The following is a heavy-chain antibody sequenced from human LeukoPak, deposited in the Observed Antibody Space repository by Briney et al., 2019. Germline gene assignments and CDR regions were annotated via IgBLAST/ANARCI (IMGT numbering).Heavy chain of an antibody. CDR1: GFTFGIFA. V-gene: IGHV3-23*01. D-gene: IGHD3-22*01. Sequence: GGSLRLSCAASGFTFGIFAMSWVRQAPGKGLEWVSAISGAGGSTYYADSVKGRFTISRDNSKNTLNLQMNSLTAEDTAVYYCARGYDSSGYYVPFGYWGQGTLVTVSS. CDR2: ISGAGGST. CDR3: ARGYDSSGYYVPFGY. J-gene: IGHJ4*02.